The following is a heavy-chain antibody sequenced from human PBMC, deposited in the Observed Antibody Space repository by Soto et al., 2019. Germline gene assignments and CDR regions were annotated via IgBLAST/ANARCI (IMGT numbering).Heavy chain of an antibody. J-gene: IGHJ4*02. CDR2: IIPIFGTA. D-gene: IGHD6-19*01. CDR1: GGTFSSYA. CDR3: ARDWRRAVAGLAEYYFDY. Sequence: QVQLVQSGAEVQKPGSSVKVSCKASGGTFSSYAISWVRQAPGQGLEWMGGIIPIFGTANYAQKFQGRVTITADESTSTAYMELSSLRSEDTAVYYCARDWRRAVAGLAEYYFDYWGLGTLVTVSS. V-gene: IGHV1-69*01.